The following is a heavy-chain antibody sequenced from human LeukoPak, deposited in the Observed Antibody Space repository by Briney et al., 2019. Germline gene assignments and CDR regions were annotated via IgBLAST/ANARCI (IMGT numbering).Heavy chain of an antibody. V-gene: IGHV4-59*01. J-gene: IGHJ4*02. D-gene: IGHD3-3*01. CDR2: IYYSGST. CDR1: GGSISSYY. CDR3: ASRSSIWSGYQDTLYYFDS. Sequence: ETLSLTCTVSGGSISSYYWSWIRQPPGKRLEWIGHIYYSGSTNYNPSLKSRVTISVDTSKNQFPLKLSSVTAADTAVYYCASRSSIWSGYQDTLYYFDSWGQGTLVTVSS.